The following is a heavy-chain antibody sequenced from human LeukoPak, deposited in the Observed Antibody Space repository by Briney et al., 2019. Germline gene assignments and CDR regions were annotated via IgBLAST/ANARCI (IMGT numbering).Heavy chain of an antibody. CDR2: ISGSGGNT. CDR3: AKGPKLGDGFHCDY. V-gene: IGHV3-23*01. Sequence: PGGSLRLSCAASGFIFYNYALSWVRQAPGKGLEWVSGISGSGGNTYYADSVKGRFTISRDISKNTVYLQMNNLRVDDTAVYYCAKGPKLGDGFHCDYWGQGTLVTVSS. D-gene: IGHD5-24*01. J-gene: IGHJ4*02. CDR1: GFIFYNYA.